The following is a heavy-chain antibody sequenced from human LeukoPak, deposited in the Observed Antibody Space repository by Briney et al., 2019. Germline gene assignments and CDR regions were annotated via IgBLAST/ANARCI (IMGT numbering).Heavy chain of an antibody. CDR3: ARDPLPAANYWYFDL. CDR2: IYYSGIT. CDR1: GSSISSSDYY. J-gene: IGHJ2*01. D-gene: IGHD2-2*01. V-gene: IGHV4-39*07. Sequence: SETLSFTCTVSGSSISSSDYYWGWIRQPPGKGLEWIGSIYYSGITYSNPSLKSRVTISVDTSKNQFSLKVSSVTAADTAVYYCARDPLPAANYWYFDLWGRGTLVTVSS.